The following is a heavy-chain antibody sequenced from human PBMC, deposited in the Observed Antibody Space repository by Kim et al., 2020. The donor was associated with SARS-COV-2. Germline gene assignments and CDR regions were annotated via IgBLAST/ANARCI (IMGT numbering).Heavy chain of an antibody. J-gene: IGHJ6*02. CDR1: GGSISSYY. CDR3: ARESIAVAQEHGMDV. CDR2: IYYSGST. Sequence: SETLSLTCTVSGGSISSYYWSWIRQPPGKGLEWIGYIYYSGSTNYNPSLKSRVTISVDTSKNQFSLKLSSVTAADTAVYYCARESIAVAQEHGMDVWGQGTTVTVSS. D-gene: IGHD6-19*01. V-gene: IGHV4-59*01.